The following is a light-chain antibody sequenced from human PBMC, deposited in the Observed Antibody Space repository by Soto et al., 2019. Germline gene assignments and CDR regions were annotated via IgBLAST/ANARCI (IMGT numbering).Light chain of an antibody. CDR3: CSSAPESTYV. CDR1: SDDDGAYNS. Sequence: QSVLGLPASVCGSPGQTITISCTGSSDDDGAYNSVSWYQQLPHKAPQVILYKGTQRPSGVSSRFSGSTSGNAASLTISGLQADDEADYFCCSSAPESTYVFGTGTKVTVL. J-gene: IGLJ1*01. CDR2: KGT. V-gene: IGLV2-23*01.